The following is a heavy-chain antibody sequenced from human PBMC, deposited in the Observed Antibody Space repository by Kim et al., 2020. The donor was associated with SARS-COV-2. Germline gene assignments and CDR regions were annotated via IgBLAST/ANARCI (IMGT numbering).Heavy chain of an antibody. Sequence: GGSLRLSCAASGFTFSTYAMTWVRQAPGKGLEWVSTISASGISTYYADSVKGRFTISRDNSKNTLYLQMTSLRAEDTAVYYCAQDYDFWSGSYYGLDVWGPGTTVTVSS. D-gene: IGHD3-3*01. CDR1: GFTFSTYA. CDR2: ISASGIST. J-gene: IGHJ6*02. V-gene: IGHV3-23*01. CDR3: AQDYDFWSGSYYGLDV.